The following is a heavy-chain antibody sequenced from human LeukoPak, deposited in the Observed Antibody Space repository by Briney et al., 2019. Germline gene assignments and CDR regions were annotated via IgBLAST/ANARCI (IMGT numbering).Heavy chain of an antibody. D-gene: IGHD6-13*01. CDR3: TRDWYGSSWYSFYYYMDV. Sequence: PGGSLRLSCAASGFTLSSYWMSWVRQAPGKGLEWVGFIRSKAYGGTTEYAASVKGRFTISRDDSKSIAYLQMNSLKTEDTAVYYCTRDWYGSSWYSFYYYMDVWGKGTTVTISS. V-gene: IGHV3-49*04. J-gene: IGHJ6*03. CDR1: GFTLSSYW. CDR2: IRSKAYGGTT.